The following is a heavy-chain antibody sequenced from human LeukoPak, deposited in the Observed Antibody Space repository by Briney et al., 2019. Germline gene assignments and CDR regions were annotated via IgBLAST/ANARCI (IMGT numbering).Heavy chain of an antibody. V-gene: IGHV4-59*01. CDR3: ARGNGWVCSSTSCYNWFDP. CDR2: IYYSGST. J-gene: IGHJ5*02. D-gene: IGHD2-2*01. Sequence: PSETLSLTCTVSGGSMSSYYWSWIRQPPGKGLEWIGYIYYSGSTNYNSSLKSRVTISVDTSKNQFSLKLSPVTAADTAVYYCARGNGWVCSSTSCYNWFDPWGQGTLVTVSS. CDR1: GGSMSSYY.